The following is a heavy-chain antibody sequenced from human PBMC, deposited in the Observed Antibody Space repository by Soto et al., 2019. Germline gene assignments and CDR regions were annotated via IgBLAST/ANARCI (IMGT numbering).Heavy chain of an antibody. V-gene: IGHV1-18*01. CDR3: ARVGEEGIAVAGSPNWFDP. J-gene: IGHJ5*02. Sequence: ASVKVSCKASGYTFTSYGISWVRQAPGQGLEWMGWISAYNGNTNYAQKLQGRVTMTTDTSTSTAYMELRSLRSDDTAVYYCARVGEEGIAVAGSPNWFDPWGQGTLVTVSS. D-gene: IGHD6-19*01. CDR1: GYTFTSYG. CDR2: ISAYNGNT.